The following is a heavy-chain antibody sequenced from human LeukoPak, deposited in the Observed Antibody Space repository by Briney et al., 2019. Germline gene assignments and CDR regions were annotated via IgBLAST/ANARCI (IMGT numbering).Heavy chain of an antibody. Sequence: SETLSLTCAVYGGSFSGYYWSWIRQPPGKGLEWIGEINHSGSTNYNPSLKSRVTISVDTSKNQFSLKPSSVTAADTAVYYCARLTPDRDFDYWGQGTLVTVSS. CDR3: ARLTPDRDFDY. CDR2: INHSGST. V-gene: IGHV4-34*01. D-gene: IGHD3-16*01. J-gene: IGHJ4*02. CDR1: GGSFSGYY.